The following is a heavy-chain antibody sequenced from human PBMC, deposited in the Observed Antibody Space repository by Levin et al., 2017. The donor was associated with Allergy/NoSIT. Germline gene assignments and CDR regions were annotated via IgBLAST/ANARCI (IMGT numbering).Heavy chain of an antibody. CDR3: ARGRWELHHHDAFDI. CDR1: GYTFTGYY. D-gene: IGHD1-26*01. Sequence: ASVKVSCKASGYTFTGYYMHWVRQAPGQGLEWMGWINPNSGGTNYAQKFQGWVTMTRDTSISTAYMELSRLRSDDTAVYYCARGRWELHHHDAFDIWGQGTMVTVSS. J-gene: IGHJ3*02. CDR2: INPNSGGT. V-gene: IGHV1-2*04.